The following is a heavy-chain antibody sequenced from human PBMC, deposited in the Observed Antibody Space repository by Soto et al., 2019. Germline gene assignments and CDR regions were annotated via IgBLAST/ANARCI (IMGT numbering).Heavy chain of an antibody. CDR2: IDSKGSST. J-gene: IGHJ4*02. D-gene: IGHD6-19*01. CDR1: GFTFSNYW. Sequence: GGSLRLSCAASGFTFSNYWMHWVRQVPGKGPVWVSRIDSKGSSTTYADSVKGRFTISRDNAKNTLYLQMNSLRAEDTAVYYCARELSGWSPDFDYWGQGTLVTVSS. V-gene: IGHV3-74*01. CDR3: ARELSGWSPDFDY.